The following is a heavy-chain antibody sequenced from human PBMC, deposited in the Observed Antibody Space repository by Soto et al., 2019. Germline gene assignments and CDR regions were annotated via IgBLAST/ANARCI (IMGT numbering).Heavy chain of an antibody. J-gene: IGHJ5*02. CDR1: GYNFNSYT. Sequence: QVQLVQSGAEVKKPGASVKVSCKASGYNFNSYTISWVRQAPGQGLEWMGRISAYNGNTNYAQKLQGRVTMTTDTSTRTAYMKLRSLRSDDAAEYHCARVVGALGPWLDPWGPGTLVTVSS. CDR2: ISAYNGNT. V-gene: IGHV1-18*01. D-gene: IGHD2-15*01. CDR3: ARVVGALGPWLDP.